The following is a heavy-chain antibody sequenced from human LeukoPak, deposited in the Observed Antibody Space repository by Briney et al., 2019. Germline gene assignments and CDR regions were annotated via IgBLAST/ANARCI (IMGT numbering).Heavy chain of an antibody. V-gene: IGHV3-21*01. CDR3: ARAGEMRYMDV. D-gene: IGHD5-24*01. Sequence: GGSLRLSCAASGFTFSSYCMNWVRQAPGKGLEWVSSITSSSIYVFYADSVRGRFTISRDNAKNSLFLQMNSLRVDDTATYYCARAGEMRYMDVWGKGTAVAVS. J-gene: IGHJ6*03. CDR1: GFTFSSYC. CDR2: ITSSSIYV.